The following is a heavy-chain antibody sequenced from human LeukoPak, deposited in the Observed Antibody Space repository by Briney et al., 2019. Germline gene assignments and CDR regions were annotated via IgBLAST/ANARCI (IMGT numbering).Heavy chain of an antibody. CDR1: GFSSGDYA. V-gene: IGHV3-49*04. J-gene: IGHJ5*02. CDR2: IRSKAYGGTR. Sequence: PGGSLRLSCTTSGFSSGDYAMSWVRQAPGKGPEWVGFIRSKAYGGTRDYAASVKGRFTISRDDSKSIAYLQMNSLRAEDTAVYYCTRLESETSSWPLDHWGQGTLVTVSS. D-gene: IGHD6-13*01. CDR3: TRLESETSSWPLDH.